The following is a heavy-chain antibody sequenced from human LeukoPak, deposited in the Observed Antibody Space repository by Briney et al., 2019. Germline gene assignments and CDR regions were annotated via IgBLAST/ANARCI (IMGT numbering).Heavy chain of an antibody. CDR2: IIPIFGTA. CDR1: GGTFSSYA. CDR3: ARGAIVGAMHFDY. V-gene: IGHV1-69*05. Sequence: SVKVSCKASGGTFSSYAISWVRQAPGQGLEWMGRIIPIFGTANYAQKFQGRVTITTDESTSTAYMELSSLRSEDTAVYYCARGAIVGAMHFDYWGQGTLVTVSS. J-gene: IGHJ4*02. D-gene: IGHD1-26*01.